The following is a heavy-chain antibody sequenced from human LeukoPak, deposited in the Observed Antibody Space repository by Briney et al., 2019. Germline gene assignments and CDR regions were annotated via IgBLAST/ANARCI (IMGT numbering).Heavy chain of an antibody. Sequence: GGSLRLSCAASGFTVSSNYMAWVRQAPGKGLEWVSVIYSGGTIYYADSVKGRFTISRDNSKNTLYLQMNSLRAEDTAVYYCAREGSCDGSTMWYFDHWGQGTLVTVSS. J-gene: IGHJ4*02. V-gene: IGHV3-53*01. CDR1: GFTVSSNY. CDR3: AREGSCDGSTMWYFDH. D-gene: IGHD2-2*01. CDR2: IYSGGTI.